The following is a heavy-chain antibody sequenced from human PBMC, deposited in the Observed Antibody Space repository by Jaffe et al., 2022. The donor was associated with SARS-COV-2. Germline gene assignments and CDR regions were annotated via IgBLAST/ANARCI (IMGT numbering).Heavy chain of an antibody. CDR1: GFTFSSYS. CDR2: ISSSSSTI. V-gene: IGHV3-48*01. CDR3: AREGQLWLPFYPDAFDI. D-gene: IGHD5-18*01. J-gene: IGHJ3*02. Sequence: EVQLVESGGGLVQPGGSLRLSCAASGFTFSSYSMNWVRQAPGKGLEWVSYISSSSSTIYYADSVKGRFTISRDNAKNSLYLQMNSLRAEDTAVYYCAREGQLWLPFYPDAFDIWGQGTMVTVSS.